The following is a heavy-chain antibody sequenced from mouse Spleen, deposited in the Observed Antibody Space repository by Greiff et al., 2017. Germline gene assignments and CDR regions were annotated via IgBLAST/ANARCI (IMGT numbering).Heavy chain of an antibody. CDR3: ASYGNWFAY. CDR1: GFSLTSYG. CDR2: IWGGGST. Sequence: VKLMESGPGLVAPSQSLSITCTVSGFSLTSYGVDWVRQSPGKGLEWLGVIWGGGSTNYNSALKSRLSISKDNSKSQVFLKMNSLQTDDTAKYYCASYGNWFAYWGQGTLVTVSA. J-gene: IGHJ3*01. V-gene: IGHV2-6*01. D-gene: IGHD2-1*01.